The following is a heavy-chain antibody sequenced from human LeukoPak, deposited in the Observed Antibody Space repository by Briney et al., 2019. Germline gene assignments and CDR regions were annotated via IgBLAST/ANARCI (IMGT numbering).Heavy chain of an antibody. CDR3: ARDPLRSTWSTYNNAMDV. V-gene: IGHV1-18*04. D-gene: IGHD6-13*01. CDR2: ISAYNGNT. CDR1: GYSFTSYA. Sequence: ASVKVSCKASGYSFTSYAINWVRQAPGQGLEWVGWISAYNGNTDYAQEVQGRVTMTTDASTSTAHMELVSLTSDDTAVYYCARDPLRSTWSTYNNAMDVWGQGTTVTVS. J-gene: IGHJ6*02.